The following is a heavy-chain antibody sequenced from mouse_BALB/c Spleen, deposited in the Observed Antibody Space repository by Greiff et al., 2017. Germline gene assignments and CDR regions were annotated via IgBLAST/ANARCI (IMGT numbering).Heavy chain of an antibody. CDR3: ESLDDDGYAMDY. CDR2: ISSGGSYT. V-gene: IGHV5-6*01. CDR1: GFTFSSYG. Sequence: EVQGVESGGDLVKPGGSLKLSCAASGFTFSSYGMSWVRQTPDKRLEWVATISSGGSYTYYPDSVKGRFTISRDNAKNTLYLQMSSLKSEDTAMYYCESLDDDGYAMDYWGQGTSVTVSS. D-gene: IGHD2-4*01. J-gene: IGHJ4*01.